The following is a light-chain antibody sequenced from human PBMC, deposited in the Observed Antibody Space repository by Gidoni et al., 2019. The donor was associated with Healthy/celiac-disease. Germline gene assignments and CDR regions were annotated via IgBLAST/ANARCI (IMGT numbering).Light chain of an antibody. CDR1: QSVSSSY. J-gene: IGKJ5*01. CDR3: QQYGSSPPIT. V-gene: IGKV3-20*01. CDR2: GAS. Sequence: EIVFTQSPVTLSLSPGERATLSCSASQSVSSSYLAWYQQKPGQAPRLLIYGASSRATGITDRFSGSGSGTDFTLTISRLEPEDFAVYYCQQYGSSPPITFGQGTRLEIK.